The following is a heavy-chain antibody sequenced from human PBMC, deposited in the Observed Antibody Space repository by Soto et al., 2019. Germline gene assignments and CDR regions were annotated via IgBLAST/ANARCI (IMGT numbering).Heavy chain of an antibody. CDR2: ISSSSSTI. CDR1: RFTFSSYP. CDR3: ARDSDIYYGMDV. V-gene: IGHV3-48*02. D-gene: IGHD3-9*01. J-gene: IGHJ6*02. Sequence: GWSLRLSCAASRFTFSSYPMNWVRQAPGKGLEWVSYISSSSSTIYYADSVKGRFTISRDNAKNSLYLQMNSLTDEDTAVYYCARDSDIYYGMDVWGQGTTVTVSS.